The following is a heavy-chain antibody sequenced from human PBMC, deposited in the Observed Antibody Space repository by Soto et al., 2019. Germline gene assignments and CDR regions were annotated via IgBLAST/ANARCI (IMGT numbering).Heavy chain of an antibody. Sequence: VKVSCKASGGAFSSYTISWVRQAPGQGLEWMGRIIPILGIANYAQKFQGRVTITADKSTSTAYMELSSLRSEDTAVYYCARQGAKRLTSGDDAFDIWGQGTMVTVSS. V-gene: IGHV1-69*02. CDR3: ARQGAKRLTSGDDAFDI. J-gene: IGHJ3*02. D-gene: IGHD3-16*01. CDR1: GGAFSSYT. CDR2: IIPILGIA.